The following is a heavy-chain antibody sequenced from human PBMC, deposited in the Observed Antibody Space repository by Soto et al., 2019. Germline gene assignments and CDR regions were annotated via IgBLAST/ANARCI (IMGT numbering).Heavy chain of an antibody. CDR2: MYNTGST. J-gene: IGHJ6*02. D-gene: IGHD2-21*02. V-gene: IGHV4-59*13. CDR1: GGSTSGYN. Sequence: QVQLQESGPGLLNPPGTRSLPCIVSGGSTSGYNGGWTRQPPGKGLEWIGNMYNTGSTVYNPSFKSRVTISVDTSKNQLSLKLNSVTAADTAVYYCARDLWGYCGTDCYPLDVWGQGTTVTVSS. CDR3: ARDLWGYCGTDCYPLDV.